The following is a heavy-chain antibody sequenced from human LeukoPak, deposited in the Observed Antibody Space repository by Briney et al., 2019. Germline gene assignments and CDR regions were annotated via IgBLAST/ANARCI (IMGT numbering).Heavy chain of an antibody. J-gene: IGHJ4*02. D-gene: IGHD2/OR15-2a*01. CDR2: ISGSGGST. Sequence: PGGSLRLSCAASGFHFASYAMTWVRQAPGKGLDWVSAISGSGGSTYYADSVKGRFTISRDNSNNTLYLQMNSLRAEDTAIYYCAKRGVHLTTFRAGDFDYWGQGTLVTVSS. CDR1: GFHFASYA. V-gene: IGHV3-23*01. CDR3: AKRGVHLTTFRAGDFDY.